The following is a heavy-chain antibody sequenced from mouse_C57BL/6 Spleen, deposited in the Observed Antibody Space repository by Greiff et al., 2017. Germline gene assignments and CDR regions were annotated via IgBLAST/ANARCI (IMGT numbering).Heavy chain of an antibody. CDR2: INPRSGYT. Sequence: IQLQQSGAELATPGASVKLSCKASGYTFTSYWLHWLKQRPGQGLEWIGYINPRSGYTTYNQKFKDKATLTADKSSSTAYMQLSSLTYEDSAVYYCARDHYGSSYGGYWGQGTTLTVSS. CDR1: GYTFTSYW. V-gene: IGHV1-7*01. CDR3: ARDHYGSSYGGY. J-gene: IGHJ2*01. D-gene: IGHD1-1*01.